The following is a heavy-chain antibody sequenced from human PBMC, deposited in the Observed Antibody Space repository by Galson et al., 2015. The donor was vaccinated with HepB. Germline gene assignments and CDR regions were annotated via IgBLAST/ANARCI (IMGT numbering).Heavy chain of an antibody. Sequence: PALVKPTQTLTLTCTFSGFSLRTSGVGVGWVRQSPGKALEWLALISWSDDKRYSPSLRSRLTITKDISKNQVVLTMTNLDPMDTATYYCARSLGLVGPSFDNWGQGTLVTVSS. CDR2: ISWSDDK. D-gene: IGHD2-8*02. CDR3: ARSLGLVGPSFDN. CDR1: GFSLRTSGVG. V-gene: IGHV2-5*01. J-gene: IGHJ4*02.